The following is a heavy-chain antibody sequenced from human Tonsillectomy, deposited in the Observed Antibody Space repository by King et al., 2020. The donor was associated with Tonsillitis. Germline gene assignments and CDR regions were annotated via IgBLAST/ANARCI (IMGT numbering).Heavy chain of an antibody. V-gene: IGHV1-8*01. CDR2: RNPNSGNT. J-gene: IGHJ5*02. Sequence: QLVQSGAEVKKPGASVKVSCKASGYTFTSYDINWVRQATGQGLEWMGWRNPNSGNTGYAQKFQGRVTMTRNTSISTAYMELSSLRSEDTAVYYCARDPAAAGGFDPWGQGTLVTVSS. CDR3: ARDPAAAGGFDP. D-gene: IGHD2-15*01. CDR1: GYTFTSYD.